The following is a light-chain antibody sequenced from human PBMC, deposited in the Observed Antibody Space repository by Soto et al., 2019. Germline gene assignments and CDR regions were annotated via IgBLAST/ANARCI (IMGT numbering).Light chain of an antibody. CDR1: SSNIGSNN. Sequence: QSVLTQTPSASGTPGQRVNISCSRSSSNIGSNNVNWYQQLPGTAPKLLIYSNNQRPSRVPDRFSGSKSGTSASLAISGLQSEDEADYYCEAWDDSLNGVVFGGETKLTVL. V-gene: IGLV1-44*01. CDR2: SNN. J-gene: IGLJ2*01. CDR3: EAWDDSLNGVV.